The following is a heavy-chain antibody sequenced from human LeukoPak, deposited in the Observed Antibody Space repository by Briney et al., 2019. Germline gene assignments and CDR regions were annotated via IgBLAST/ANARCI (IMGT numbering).Heavy chain of an antibody. J-gene: IGHJ4*02. CDR3: ARASTTVPNLLDH. Sequence: GGSLRLSCSVSGFTFSSYAMHWVRQAPGKGLVWVARIKGDGSSTIYADSVKGRFTISRDNSKNTLYLQTSSLRAEDTAVYYCARASTTVPNLLDHWGRGTLVTVSS. CDR2: IKGDGSST. CDR1: GFTFSSYA. V-gene: IGHV3-74*01. D-gene: IGHD4-17*01.